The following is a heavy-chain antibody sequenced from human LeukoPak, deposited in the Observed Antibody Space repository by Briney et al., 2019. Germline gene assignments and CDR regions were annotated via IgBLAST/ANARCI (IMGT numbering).Heavy chain of an antibody. CDR3: ASSDGLPPRSDSSYDVFDY. J-gene: IGHJ4*02. CDR2: IYHSGRT. Sequence: SETLSPTCAVSGGSIISGNWWSWVRQPPGKGLEWIGEIYHSGRTNYNPSLKSRVTISLDKSKNHFSLNLSSVTAADTALYYCASSDGLPPRSDSSYDVFDYWGQGTLVTVSS. V-gene: IGHV4-4*02. D-gene: IGHD5-12*01. CDR1: GGSIISGNW.